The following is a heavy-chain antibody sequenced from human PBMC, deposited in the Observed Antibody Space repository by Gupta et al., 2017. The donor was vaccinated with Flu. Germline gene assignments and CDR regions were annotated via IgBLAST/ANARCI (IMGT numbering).Heavy chain of an antibody. CDR3: AKDRGATGDFDY. J-gene: IGHJ4*02. CDR1: GYTFINYA. Sequence: QVRLVQSGAEMKKPGASVKISCKASGYTFINYAIHWVRQAPGQAFEWMAWINAATGETEYSQNFQGRITITRDTSATTDYMELTSLTSQDTALYYCAKDRGATGDFDYWGQGSLVSVSS. D-gene: IGHD1-26*01. V-gene: IGHV1-3*01. CDR2: INAATGET.